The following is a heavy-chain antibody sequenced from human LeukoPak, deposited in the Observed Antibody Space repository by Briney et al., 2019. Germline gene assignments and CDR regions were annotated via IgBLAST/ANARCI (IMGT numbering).Heavy chain of an antibody. J-gene: IGHJ4*02. Sequence: ASETLSLTCAVSGGSISSSNWWSWVRQPPGKGLEWIGEIYHSGSSNYNPSLKGRVSISVDKSKNQFSLKLSSVTAADTAVYYRARDHGEEGGYHFDYWGQGTLVTVSS. D-gene: IGHD3-10*01. CDR3: ARDHGEEGGYHFDY. CDR1: GGSISSSNW. V-gene: IGHV4-4*02. CDR2: IYHSGSS.